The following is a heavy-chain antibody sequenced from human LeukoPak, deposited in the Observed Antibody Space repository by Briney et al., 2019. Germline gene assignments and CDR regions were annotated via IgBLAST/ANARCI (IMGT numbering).Heavy chain of an antibody. V-gene: IGHV3-48*03. CDR3: ARRRYSTSSSVYFDY. CDR1: GFTFSTYD. Sequence: GGSLRLSCAASGFTFSTYDMNWVRQAPGKGLEWIAYLDDGGDSFWYADSVKGRFTISRDNAKNSVYLQMNSLRADDTAVYYCARRRYSTSSSVYFDYWGQGSLVTVSS. CDR2: LDDGGDSF. J-gene: IGHJ4*02. D-gene: IGHD2/OR15-2a*01.